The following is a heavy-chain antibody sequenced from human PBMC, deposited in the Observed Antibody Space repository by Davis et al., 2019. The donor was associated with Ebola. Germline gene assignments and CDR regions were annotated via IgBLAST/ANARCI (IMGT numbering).Heavy chain of an antibody. CDR2: ISATGADI. CDR3: AEGGTNNFLGAN. D-gene: IGHD2-8*01. CDR1: GFTFSNYA. Sequence: PGGSLRLSCAASGFTFSNYAMSWVRQAPGGGLEWVAGISATGADIKYADSVRGRFSISRDDSKNTLYLQMDSLRGEDTAVFYCAEGGTNNFLGANWGQGTLVTVSS. V-gene: IGHV3-23*01. J-gene: IGHJ4*02.